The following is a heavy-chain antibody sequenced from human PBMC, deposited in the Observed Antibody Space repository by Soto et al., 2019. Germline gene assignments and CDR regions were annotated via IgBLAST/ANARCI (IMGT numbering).Heavy chain of an antibody. J-gene: IGHJ4*02. CDR3: ASSPRGGNDY. Sequence: GGSLRLSCAASGFTFSSYSMNWIRQAPGKGLEWVSYISSSSSTIYYADSVKGRFTISRDNAKNSLYLQMNSLRDEDTAVYYCASSPRGGNDYWGQGTLVTVSS. D-gene: IGHD2-15*01. CDR2: ISSSSSTI. CDR1: GFTFSSYS. V-gene: IGHV3-48*02.